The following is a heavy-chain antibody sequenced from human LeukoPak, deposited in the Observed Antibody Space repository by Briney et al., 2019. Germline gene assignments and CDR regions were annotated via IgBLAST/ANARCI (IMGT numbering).Heavy chain of an antibody. CDR3: ATGGAPGGRFEN. V-gene: IGHV3-7*01. CDR2: MKEDGTEI. Sequence: GGSLRLSCVVSGFTFSWSTMTWVRQAPGKGPEWVAKMKEDGTEIHYVDSVKGRFTISRDNAKNSLYLQMNSLRVEDTAVYYCATGGAPGGRFENWGQGMLVTVSS. CDR1: GFTFSWST. D-gene: IGHD1-26*01. J-gene: IGHJ4*02.